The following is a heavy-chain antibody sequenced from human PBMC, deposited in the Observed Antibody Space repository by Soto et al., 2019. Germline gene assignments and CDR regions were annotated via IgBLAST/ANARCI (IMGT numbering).Heavy chain of an antibody. V-gene: IGHV4-30-2*01. CDR1: GGSISSGGYS. J-gene: IGHJ4*02. CDR3: ARYSSSTGEGAFDY. Sequence: PSETLSLTCAVSGGSISSGGYSWSWIRQPPGKGLEWIGYIYHSGSTYYNPSLKSRVTISVDRSKNQFSLKLSSVTAADTAVYYCARYSSSTGEGAFDYWGQGTLVTVSS. D-gene: IGHD6-6*01. CDR2: IYHSGST.